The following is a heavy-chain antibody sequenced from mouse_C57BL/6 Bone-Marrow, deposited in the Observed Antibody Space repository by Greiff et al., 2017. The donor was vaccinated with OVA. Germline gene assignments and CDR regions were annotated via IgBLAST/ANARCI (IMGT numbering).Heavy chain of an antibody. D-gene: IGHD1-1*01. J-gene: IGHJ4*01. Sequence: VKLQESGAELARPGASVTLSCTASGYTFTSYGISWVKQRTGQGLEWIGEIYPRSGNTYYNEQFKGQATLTADQSTSTSYMELRRLTTEDTTFYSCASSTTVGATCIDTMDDWGQGTAVTVSS. CDR1: GYTFTSYG. CDR3: ASSTTVGATCIDTMDD. CDR2: IYPRSGNT. V-gene: IGHV1-81*01.